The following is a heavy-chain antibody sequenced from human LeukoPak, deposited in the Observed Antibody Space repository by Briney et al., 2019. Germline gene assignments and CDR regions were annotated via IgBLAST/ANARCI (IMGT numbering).Heavy chain of an antibody. J-gene: IGHJ4*02. V-gene: IGHV1-18*01. CDR3: ARDRAGSAWYTTFDY. CDR1: GYTFTSFG. D-gene: IGHD6-19*01. CDR2: ISTYNGNT. Sequence: ASVKVSCKASGYTFTSFGISWVRQAPGQGLAWMGWISTYNGNTNYAQKLQGRVTMTTDTSASRVYMDLRSLRSDDTAVYYCARDRAGSAWYTTFDYWGQGTLVTVSS.